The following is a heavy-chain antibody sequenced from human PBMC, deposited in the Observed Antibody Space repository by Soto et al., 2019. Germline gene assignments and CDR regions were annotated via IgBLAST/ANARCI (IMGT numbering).Heavy chain of an antibody. D-gene: IGHD1-26*01. Sequence: GGSLRLSCAASGFTFSSYGMHWVRQAPGKGLEWVAVISYDGSNKYYADSVKGRFTISRDNSKNTLYLQMNSLRAEDTAVYYCAKDHTVGATTYLDYWGQGTLVTVSS. J-gene: IGHJ4*02. CDR1: GFTFSSYG. CDR3: AKDHTVGATTYLDY. CDR2: ISYDGSNK. V-gene: IGHV3-30*18.